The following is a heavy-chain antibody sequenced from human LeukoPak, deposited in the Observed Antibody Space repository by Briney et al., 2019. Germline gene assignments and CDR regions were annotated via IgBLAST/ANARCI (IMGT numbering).Heavy chain of an antibody. CDR3: ARTIAVAGEFDY. CDR1: GYTLTDLS. V-gene: IGHV1-24*01. CDR2: FDPEDGET. D-gene: IGHD6-19*01. Sequence: ASVKVSCKVSGYTLTDLSMHWVRRAPGKGLEWMGGFDPEDGETIYAQKFQGRVTMTTDTSTSTAYMELRSLRSDDTAVYYCARTIAVAGEFDYGGQGPLVPVSS. J-gene: IGHJ4*02.